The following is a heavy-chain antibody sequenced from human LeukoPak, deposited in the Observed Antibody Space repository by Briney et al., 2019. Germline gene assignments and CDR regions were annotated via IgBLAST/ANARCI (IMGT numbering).Heavy chain of an antibody. Sequence: ASVKVSCKASGYTFTGYYMHWVRQAPGQGREWMGWINPNSGGTNYAQKFQGRVTMTRDTSISTAYMELSRLRSDDTAVYYCARDDLGYCSGGSRYDYYYYGMDVWGQGTTVTVSS. CDR3: ARDDLGYCSGGSRYDYYYYGMDV. D-gene: IGHD2-15*01. CDR1: GYTFTGYY. V-gene: IGHV1-2*02. J-gene: IGHJ6*02. CDR2: INPNSGGT.